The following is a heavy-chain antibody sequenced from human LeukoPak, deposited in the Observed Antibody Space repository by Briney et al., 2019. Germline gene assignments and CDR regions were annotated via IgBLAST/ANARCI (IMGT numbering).Heavy chain of an antibody. D-gene: IGHD2-8*02. Sequence: GGSLRLSCAASGFTFSSYWMHWVRQAPEKGLVWVSRINSDGSSTNYADSAKGRFTVSRDNAKNTLYLQMNSLRAEDTAVYYCANTGLSDAFDIWGQGTMVTVSS. V-gene: IGHV3-74*01. CDR1: GFTFSSYW. CDR3: ANTGLSDAFDI. J-gene: IGHJ3*02. CDR2: INSDGSST.